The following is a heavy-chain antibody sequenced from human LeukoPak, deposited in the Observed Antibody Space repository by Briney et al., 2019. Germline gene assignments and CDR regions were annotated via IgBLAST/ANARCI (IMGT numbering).Heavy chain of an antibody. J-gene: IGHJ4*02. Sequence: GGSLRLSCAASGFTFSSYGMHWVRQAPGKGLEWVAFIRYDGSNKYYADSVKGRFTISRDNSKNTLYLQMNSLRAEDTAVYYCARERWPQSPGDFDYWGQGTLVTVSS. D-gene: IGHD5-24*01. CDR3: ARERWPQSPGDFDY. V-gene: IGHV3-30*02. CDR1: GFTFSSYG. CDR2: IRYDGSNK.